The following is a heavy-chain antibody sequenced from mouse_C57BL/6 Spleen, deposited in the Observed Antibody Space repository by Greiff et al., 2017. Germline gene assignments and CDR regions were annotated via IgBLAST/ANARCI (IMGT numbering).Heavy chain of an antibody. V-gene: IGHV5-6*01. J-gene: IGHJ1*03. CDR1: GFTFSSYG. CDR3: ARQNYGRSYCYFDV. D-gene: IGHD1-2*01. CDR2: ISSGGSYT. Sequence: EVQLVESGGDLVKPGGSLKLSCAASGFTFSSYGMSWVRQTPDKRLEWVATISSGGSYTYYPDSVKGRFTISRDNANNTLYLQMSSLKSEDTAMYYCARQNYGRSYCYFDVWGTGTTVTVSS.